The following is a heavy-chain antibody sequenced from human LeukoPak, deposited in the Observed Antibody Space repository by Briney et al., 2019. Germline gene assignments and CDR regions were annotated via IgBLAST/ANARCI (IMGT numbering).Heavy chain of an antibody. V-gene: IGHV3-66*01. J-gene: IGHJ4*02. CDR1: GFTVSSNY. Sequence: GGSLRLSCAASGFTVSSNYMTWVRQAPGKGLEWVSLIYRDGATYYADSVKGRFTISRDNSKNTLYLQMNSLRAEDTAVYYCTRDKEYSYGFDYWDQGTLVTVSS. CDR2: IYRDGAT. CDR3: TRDKEYSYGFDY. D-gene: IGHD5-18*01.